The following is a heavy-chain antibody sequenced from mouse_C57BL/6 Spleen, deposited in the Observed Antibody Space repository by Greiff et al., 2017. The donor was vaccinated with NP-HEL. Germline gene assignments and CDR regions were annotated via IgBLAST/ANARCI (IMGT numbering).Heavy chain of an antibody. CDR1: GYSFTDYN. V-gene: IGHV1-39*01. CDR3: ARSEAYGSYYYAMDY. D-gene: IGHD6-5*01. Sequence: VQLKQSGPELVKPGASVMISCKASGYSFTDYNMNWVKQSNGKSLEWIGVINPNYGTTSYNQKFKGKATLTVDQSSSTAYMQLNSLTSEDSAVYYCARSEAYGSYYYAMDYWGQGTSVTVSS. CDR2: INPNYGTT. J-gene: IGHJ4*01.